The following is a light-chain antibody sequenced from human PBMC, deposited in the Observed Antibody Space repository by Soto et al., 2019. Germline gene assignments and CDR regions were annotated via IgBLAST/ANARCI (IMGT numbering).Light chain of an antibody. CDR2: EFN. V-gene: IGLV2-23*02. CDR3: CSYVGSSILM. Sequence: QSALTQPASVSGSPGQSITISCTGTSSDVGLYNLVSWYQQLPGKATKLIIYEFNERSAGISDRFSGCKSGNTASLTISGLKEEYEADYYCCSYVGSSILMFGGGTKLTVL. CDR1: SSDVGLYNL. J-gene: IGLJ3*02.